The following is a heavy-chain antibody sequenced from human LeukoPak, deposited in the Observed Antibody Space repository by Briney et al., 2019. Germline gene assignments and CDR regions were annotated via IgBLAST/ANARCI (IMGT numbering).Heavy chain of an antibody. J-gene: IGHJ4*02. D-gene: IGHD3-16*01. CDR1: GFTFSSYG. CDR3: AKGLGDRGDYVDY. V-gene: IGHV3-30*18. CDR2: ISYDGSNK. Sequence: GGSLRLSCAASGFTFSSYGMHWVRQAPGKGLEGVAVISYDGSNKYYADSVKGRFTISRDNSKNTLYLQMNSLRAEDTAVYYRAKGLGDRGDYVDYWGQGTLVTVSS.